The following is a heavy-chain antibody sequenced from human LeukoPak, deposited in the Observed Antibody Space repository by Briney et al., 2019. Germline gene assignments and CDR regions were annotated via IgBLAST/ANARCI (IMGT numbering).Heavy chain of an antibody. V-gene: IGHV3-30*01. J-gene: IGHJ4*02. CDR3: ARVDPGANDLWSPGDY. CDR1: GFTLSSYA. CDR2: ISYDGSNK. Sequence: PGRSLRLSCAASGFTLSSYAMHWVRQAPGKGLEWVAVISYDGSNKYYADSVKGRFTISRDNSKNTLYLQMNSLRAEDTAVYYCARVDPGANDLWSPGDYWGQGTLVTVSS. D-gene: IGHD3-3*01.